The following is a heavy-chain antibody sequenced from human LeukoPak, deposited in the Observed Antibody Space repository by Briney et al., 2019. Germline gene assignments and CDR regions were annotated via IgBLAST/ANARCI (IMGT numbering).Heavy chain of an antibody. D-gene: IGHD3-10*01. Sequence: GGSLRLSCVGSGFTFRSHAMSWVRQAPEKGLEFVSGIYENGGTTYYADSVKGRFSISRDSSKNTLSLQMNSLRAEDTAVYYCARGAGSSASYRFWDYWGQGTLVTVSS. CDR3: ARGAGSSASYRFWDY. CDR1: GFTFRSHA. J-gene: IGHJ4*02. V-gene: IGHV3-23*01. CDR2: IYENGGTT.